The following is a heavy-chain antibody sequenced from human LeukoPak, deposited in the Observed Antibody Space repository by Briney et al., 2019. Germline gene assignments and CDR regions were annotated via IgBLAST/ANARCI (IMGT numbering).Heavy chain of an antibody. V-gene: IGHV3-23*01. CDR1: GLTFSSYG. CDR2: ISDNGGAT. Sequence: GGSLRLSCAASGLTFSSYGMSWVRQAPGKGLEWVSLISDNGGATFYADSVKGRFTISRDNSKNTLCLQMNSLRAEDTALYFCAKGSGIWSGISREFDSWGQGTLVTVSS. J-gene: IGHJ4*02. CDR3: AKGSGIWSGISREFDS. D-gene: IGHD3-3*01.